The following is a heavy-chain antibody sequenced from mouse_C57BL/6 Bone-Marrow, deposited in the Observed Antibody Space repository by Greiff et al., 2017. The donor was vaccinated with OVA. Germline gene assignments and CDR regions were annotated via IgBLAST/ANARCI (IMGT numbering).Heavy chain of an antibody. J-gene: IGHJ1*03. Sequence: VQLQQSGPELVKPGASVKMSCKASGYTFTDYNMHWVKQSHGKSLEWIGYINPNNGGTSYNQKFKGKATLTVNKASSTAYMERRSLTSEDSAVYYGARKTPTMNRYFDVWGTGTTVTVSS. CDR3: ARKTPTMNRYFDV. CDR2: INPNNGGT. D-gene: IGHD2-10*01. CDR1: GYTFTDYN. V-gene: IGHV1-22*01.